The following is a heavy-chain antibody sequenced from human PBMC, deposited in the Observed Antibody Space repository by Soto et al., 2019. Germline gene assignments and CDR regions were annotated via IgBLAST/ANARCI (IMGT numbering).Heavy chain of an antibody. Sequence: GGSLTLSCVASGFAFSDSAIHWVRQSSGKGLEWVGRIKDKSNNYAIAYAASVTGRFTVSRDDSKNTAYLQINSLKIEDTAIYFCTRHRIIWANHMTAAVSNDGFDIWGQGTMVTVS. D-gene: IGHD2-21*02. CDR3: TRHRIIWANHMTAAVSNDGFDI. CDR2: IKDKSNNYAI. V-gene: IGHV3-73*01. J-gene: IGHJ3*02. CDR1: GFAFSDSA.